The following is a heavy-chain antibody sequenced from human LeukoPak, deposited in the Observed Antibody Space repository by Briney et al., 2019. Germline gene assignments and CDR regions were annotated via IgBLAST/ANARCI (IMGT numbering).Heavy chain of an antibody. CDR1: GYSFTSYW. Sequence: GESLRISCKGSGYSFTSYWISWVRQMPGKGREWMGRIDPSDSYTNYSPSFQGHVTISADKSISTAYLQWSSLKASDTAMYYCARLRITMVRGVIYFDPWGQGTPVTVSS. CDR2: IDPSDSYT. V-gene: IGHV5-10-1*01. D-gene: IGHD3-10*01. J-gene: IGHJ5*02. CDR3: ARLRITMVRGVIYFDP.